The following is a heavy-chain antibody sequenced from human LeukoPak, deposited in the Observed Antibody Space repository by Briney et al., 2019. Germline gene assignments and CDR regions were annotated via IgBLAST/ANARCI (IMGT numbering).Heavy chain of an antibody. CDR2: IYYSGST. CDR1: GGSISSSSYY. J-gene: IGHJ4*02. V-gene: IGHV4-39*07. CDR3: ARRRRTHITMVRGVSQIWTGFDY. D-gene: IGHD3-10*01. Sequence: SETLSLTCTVSGGSISSSSYYWGWIRQPPGKGLEWIGSIYYSGSTYYNPSLKSRVTISVDTSKNQFSLKLSSVTAADTAVYYCARRRRTHITMVRGVSQIWTGFDYWGQGTLVTVSS.